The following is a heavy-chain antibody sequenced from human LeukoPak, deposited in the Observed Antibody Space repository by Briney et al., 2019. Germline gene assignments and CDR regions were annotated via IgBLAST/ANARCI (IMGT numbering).Heavy chain of an antibody. CDR1: GGSISSSSYY. CDR2: IYFSGST. J-gene: IGHJ3*02. V-gene: IGHV4-61*01. D-gene: IGHD6-19*01. CDR3: ARASSGWAGDAFDI. Sequence: PSETLSLTCTVSGGSISSSSYYWSWIRQPPGKGLEWIGYIYFSGSTNYNPSLKSRVTISVDTSKNQFSLKLSSVTAADTAVYYCARASSGWAGDAFDIWGQGTMVTVSS.